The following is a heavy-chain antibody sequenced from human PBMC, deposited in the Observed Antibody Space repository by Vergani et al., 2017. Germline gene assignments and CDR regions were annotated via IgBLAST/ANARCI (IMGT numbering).Heavy chain of an antibody. J-gene: IGHJ5*02. V-gene: IGHV5-51*03. CDR2: IYPGDSDT. CDR1: GYSFTSYW. CDR3: ARGSTAAAGLRQMNWFDP. Sequence: EVQLVQSGAEVKKPGESLKISCKGSGYSFTSYWIGWVRQMPGKGLEWMGIIYPGDSDTRYSPSFQGQVTISADKSISTAYLQWSSLKASDTAMYYCARGSTAAAGLRQMNWFDPWGQGTLVTVSS. D-gene: IGHD6-13*01.